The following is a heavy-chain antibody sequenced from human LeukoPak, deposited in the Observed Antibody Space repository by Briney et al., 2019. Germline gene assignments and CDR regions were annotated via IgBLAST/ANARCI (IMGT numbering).Heavy chain of an antibody. CDR1: GLSFGTYA. V-gene: IGHV3-23*01. Sequence: GGSLRLSCAASGLSFGTYAMSWVRQAPGKGLEWVSAISGSGSSRYYADSVKGRFTISRDNSKNTLFLQMNSLRAEDTAVYYCVKDLECVWGQGTLVTVSS. CDR3: VKDLECV. J-gene: IGHJ4*02. CDR2: ISGSGSSR. D-gene: IGHD3-3*01.